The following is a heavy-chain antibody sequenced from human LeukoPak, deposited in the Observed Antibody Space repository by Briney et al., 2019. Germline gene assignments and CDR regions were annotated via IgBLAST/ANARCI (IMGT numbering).Heavy chain of an antibody. CDR3: ASSAGRQRGYSYEIDY. V-gene: IGHV1-69*04. CDR2: IIPILGIA. Sequence: SVKVSCKASGGTFSSYAISWVRQAPGQGLEWMGRIIPILGIANSAQKFQGRVTITADKSTSTAYMELSSLRSEDTAVYYCASSAGRQRGYSYEIDYWGQGTLVTVSS. J-gene: IGHJ4*02. CDR1: GGTFSSYA. D-gene: IGHD5-18*01.